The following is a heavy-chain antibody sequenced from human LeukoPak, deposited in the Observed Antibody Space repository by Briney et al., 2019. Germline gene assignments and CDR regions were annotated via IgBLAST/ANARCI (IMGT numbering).Heavy chain of an antibody. Sequence: PSETLSLTCTVSGGSISSHYWSWIRQPPGKGLEWIGYIYYSGSTNYNPSLKSRVTISVDTSKNQFSLKLSSVTAADTAVYYCARAPSADYYDSSGYPFDYWGQGTLVTVFS. CDR2: IYYSGST. J-gene: IGHJ4*02. D-gene: IGHD3-22*01. V-gene: IGHV4-59*11. CDR1: GGSISSHY. CDR3: ARAPSADYYDSSGYPFDY.